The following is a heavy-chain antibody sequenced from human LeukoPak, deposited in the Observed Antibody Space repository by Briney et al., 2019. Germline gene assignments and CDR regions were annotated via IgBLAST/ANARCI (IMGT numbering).Heavy chain of an antibody. J-gene: IGHJ6*03. Sequence: PGGSLRLSCAASGFTFSSYGMHWVRQAPGKGLEWVADISYDGSNKYYADSVKGRFTISRDNSKNTPYLQMNSLRAEDTAVYYCARDNPCSSTSCYLSDPRTPYYYYMDVWGKGTTVTVSS. CDR1: GFTFSSYG. CDR2: ISYDGSNK. CDR3: ARDNPCSSTSCYLSDPRTPYYYYMDV. V-gene: IGHV3-30*03. D-gene: IGHD2-2*01.